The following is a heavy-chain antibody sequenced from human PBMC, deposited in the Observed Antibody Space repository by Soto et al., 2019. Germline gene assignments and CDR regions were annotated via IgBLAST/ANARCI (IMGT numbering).Heavy chain of an antibody. J-gene: IGHJ6*03. CDR3: ARDWAYGDYYYYYYYMDV. V-gene: IGHV1-46*03. D-gene: IGHD4-17*01. CDR2: INPSGGST. CDR1: GYTFTSYY. Sequence: ASVKVSCKASGYTFTSYYMHWVRQAPGQGLEWMGIINPSGGSTSYAQKFQGRVTMTRDTSTSTVYMELSSLRSEDTAVYYCARDWAYGDYYYYYYYMDVWGKGTTVTVSS.